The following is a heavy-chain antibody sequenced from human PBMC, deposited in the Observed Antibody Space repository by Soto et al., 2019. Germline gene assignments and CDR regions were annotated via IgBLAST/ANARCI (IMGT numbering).Heavy chain of an antibody. J-gene: IGHJ1*01. D-gene: IGHD2-15*01. CDR2: IIPILGIA. CDR1: GGTFSSYT. CDR3: ARVGCSGGSCYNAEYFQH. V-gene: IGHV1-69*02. Sequence: SVKVSCKASGGTFSSYTISWVRQAPGQGLEWMGRIIPILGIANYAQKFQGRVTITADKSTSTAYMELSSLRSEDTAVYYCARVGCSGGSCYNAEYFQHWGQGTLVTVSS.